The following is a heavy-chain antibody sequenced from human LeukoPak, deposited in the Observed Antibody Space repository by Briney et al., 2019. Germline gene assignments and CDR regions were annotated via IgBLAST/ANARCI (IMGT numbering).Heavy chain of an antibody. J-gene: IGHJ4*02. Sequence: ASVKVSCKASGYTFTDYFMHWVRQAPGQGLEWMGWFNPNSGGTNYAQKFQGRVTMTRDTSISTAYMELSRLTSDDTAVYYCAKDAIVRDYSNSDYWGQGTLVTVSS. CDR3: AKDAIVRDYSNSDY. V-gene: IGHV1-2*02. CDR1: GYTFTDYF. D-gene: IGHD4-11*01. CDR2: FNPNSGGT.